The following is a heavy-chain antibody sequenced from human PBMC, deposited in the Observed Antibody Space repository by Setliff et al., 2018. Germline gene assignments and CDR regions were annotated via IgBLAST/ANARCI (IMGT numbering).Heavy chain of an antibody. Sequence: GASVKVSCKTSGYMFTTYGISWVRQDPGQGLEWMGWIRVYVGYTDYAQKFQGRVTMTKDTSTSTAYMELRSLRPDDTAVYYCVRDLGQWALDFWGQGTLVTVSS. CDR1: GYMFTTYG. CDR2: IRVYVGYT. J-gene: IGHJ4*02. D-gene: IGHD1-26*01. V-gene: IGHV1-18*01. CDR3: VRDLGQWALDF.